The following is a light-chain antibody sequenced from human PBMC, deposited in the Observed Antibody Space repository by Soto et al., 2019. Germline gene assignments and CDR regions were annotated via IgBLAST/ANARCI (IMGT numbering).Light chain of an antibody. CDR1: QSVSSSY. CDR3: QLYGSSPRT. CDR2: AAS. V-gene: IGKV3-20*01. J-gene: IGKJ1*01. Sequence: EIVLTQSPGTLSLSPGDRATLSCRASQSVSSSYLAWYQQKPGQAPRLLIYAASSMATAIPDRFSGSGSGQDFTLPISRLEPEELAMYYCQLYGSSPRTFGQGTKVEIK.